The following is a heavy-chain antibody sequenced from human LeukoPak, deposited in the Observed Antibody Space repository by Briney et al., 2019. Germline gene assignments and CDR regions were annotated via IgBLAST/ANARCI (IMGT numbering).Heavy chain of an antibody. D-gene: IGHD3-9*01. CDR1: GGSISSSSYY. Sequence: PSETLSLTCTVSGGSISSSSYYWGWIRQPPGKGLEWIGSTYYSGSTYYNPSLKSRVTISVDTSKNQFSLKLSSVTAADTAVYYCARETYYDIFRAFDIWGQGTMVTVSS. V-gene: IGHV4-39*02. J-gene: IGHJ3*02. CDR3: ARETYYDIFRAFDI. CDR2: TYYSGST.